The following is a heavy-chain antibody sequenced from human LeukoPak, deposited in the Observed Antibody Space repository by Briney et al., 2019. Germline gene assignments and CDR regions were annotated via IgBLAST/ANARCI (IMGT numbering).Heavy chain of an antibody. Sequence: GGSLRLSCAASGFTFSSYSMNWVRQAPGKGLEWVSSISSSSSYIYYADSVKGRFTISRDNAKNSLYLQMNSLRAEDTAVYYCARTELGHAAEWSYYYDSSGPPPDFDYWGQGTLVTVSS. V-gene: IGHV3-21*01. J-gene: IGHJ4*02. CDR3: ARTELGHAAEWSYYYDSSGPPPDFDY. CDR2: ISSSSSYI. CDR1: GFTFSSYS. D-gene: IGHD3-22*01.